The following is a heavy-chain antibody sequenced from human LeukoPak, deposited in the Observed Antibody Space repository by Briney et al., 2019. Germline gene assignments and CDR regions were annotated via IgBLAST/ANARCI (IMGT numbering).Heavy chain of an antibody. CDR2: IDEDGRIT. CDR1: GFAFETYW. D-gene: IGHD1-26*01. J-gene: IGHJ4*02. Sequence: GGSLRLSCTASGFAFETYWMHWIRQVPGKGLVWVSRIDEDGRITNYADSVNGRLSISRDNAKNTLYLQMNSLRDEDTALYYCTRDLGGRSGYWGQGTLVTVSA. V-gene: IGHV3-74*01. CDR3: TRDLGGRSGY.